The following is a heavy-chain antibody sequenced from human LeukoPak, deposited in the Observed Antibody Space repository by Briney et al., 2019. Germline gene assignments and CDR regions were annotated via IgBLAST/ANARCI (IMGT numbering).Heavy chain of an antibody. Sequence: GGSLRLSCTVSGFTLREHYMSWLRQYPGRGLEWIAWITSSGTTRDYADSVKGRFTISGDNAKNSVYLQMSSLRADGTASYYCARDPDYGDPYWGQGTVVTVSS. CDR3: ARDPDYGDPY. D-gene: IGHD4-17*01. V-gene: IGHV3-11*01. CDR2: ITSSGTTR. CDR1: GFTLREHY. J-gene: IGHJ4*02.